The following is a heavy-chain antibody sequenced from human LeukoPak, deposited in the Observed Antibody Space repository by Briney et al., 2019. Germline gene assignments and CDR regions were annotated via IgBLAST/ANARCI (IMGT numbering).Heavy chain of an antibody. D-gene: IGHD6-19*01. V-gene: IGHV1-2*06. Sequence: ASVKVSCKASGYSFTEYYIHWVRQAPGQGLGWMGRIHPSTGDTNYAQKFQGRATMTRDTSISTANMELSRLRSDDTAVYYCAREWLVPIAYYFYGLDVWGQGTTVTVSS. J-gene: IGHJ6*02. CDR2: IHPSTGDT. CDR3: AREWLVPIAYYFYGLDV. CDR1: GYSFTEYY.